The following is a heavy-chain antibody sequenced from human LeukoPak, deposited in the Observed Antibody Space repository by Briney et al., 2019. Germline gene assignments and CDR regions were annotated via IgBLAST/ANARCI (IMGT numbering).Heavy chain of an antibody. CDR1: GYTFTSYG. CDR2: ISVYSGNT. J-gene: IGHJ4*02. D-gene: IGHD3-10*01. CDR3: ARDRYYGSGSYYNHFDY. Sequence: ASVKVSCKASGYTFTSYGISWVRQAPGQGLEWMGWISVYSGNTNYAQKLQDRVTMTTDTSTSTAYMELRSLRSDDTAVYYCARDRYYGSGSYYNHFDYWGQGTLVTVSS. V-gene: IGHV1-18*01.